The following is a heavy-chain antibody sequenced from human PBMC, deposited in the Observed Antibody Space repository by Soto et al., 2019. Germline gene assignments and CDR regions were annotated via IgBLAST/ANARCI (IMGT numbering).Heavy chain of an antibody. CDR3: AKTANGWFSAFDI. CDR2: ISGSGGTT. J-gene: IGHJ3*02. V-gene: IGHV3-23*01. Sequence: LXLSCAASGFTFSSYAMSWVRQAPGKGLEWVSAISGSGGTTYYADSVKGRFTFSRDNSKNTLYLQMNSLRAEDTAVYYCAKTANGWFSAFDIWGQGTMVTVSS. D-gene: IGHD6-19*01. CDR1: GFTFSSYA.